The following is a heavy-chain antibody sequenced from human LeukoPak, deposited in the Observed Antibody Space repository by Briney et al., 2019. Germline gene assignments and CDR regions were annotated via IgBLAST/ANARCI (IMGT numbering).Heavy chain of an antibody. CDR1: GFVFSSSA. J-gene: IGHJ4*02. V-gene: IGHV3-23*01. CDR2: ITGRGGAT. CDR3: AKDLTLYYDGSGVDF. Sequence: GGSLRLSCAASGFVFSSSAMTWVRQAPGRGLEWVSTITGRGGATYYADSVEGRFTISRDNSKNTLYLRMNSLRAGDTAVYYCAKDLTLYYDGSGVDFWGQGTLVTVSS. D-gene: IGHD3-22*01.